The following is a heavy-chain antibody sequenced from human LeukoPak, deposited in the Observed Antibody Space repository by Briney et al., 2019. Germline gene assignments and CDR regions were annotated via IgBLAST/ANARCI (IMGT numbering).Heavy chain of an antibody. V-gene: IGHV3-23*01. CDR2: ISASANST. J-gene: IGHJ3*02. CDR1: GFTFDIYA. CDR3: ARGPSCTSTSCYVIGALDI. Sequence: GGSLRLSCAASGFTFDIYAMTWVRQAPGKGQEWVSGISASANSTYYADSVQGRFIISRDNSKNNLYLQMNSLRVDDMAVYYCARGPSCTSTSCYVIGALDIWGLGTTVTVSS. D-gene: IGHD2-2*01.